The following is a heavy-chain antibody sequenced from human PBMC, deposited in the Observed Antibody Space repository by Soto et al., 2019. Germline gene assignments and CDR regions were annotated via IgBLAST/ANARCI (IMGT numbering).Heavy chain of an antibody. J-gene: IGHJ5*02. Sequence: EVHLAESGGGLVQPGGSLRLSCVASGFIFTDHWMHWVRQAPGKALVWVARINSGGTRVNYADFVKGRFTISRDNAQDTLYLHMTRLGVDDPAVCYCARGACSGHRCLFGGTPCGQGTLVTVSS. CDR3: ARGACSGHRCLFGGTP. CDR1: GFIFTDHW. CDR2: INSGGTRV. D-gene: IGHD2-15*01. V-gene: IGHV3-74*01.